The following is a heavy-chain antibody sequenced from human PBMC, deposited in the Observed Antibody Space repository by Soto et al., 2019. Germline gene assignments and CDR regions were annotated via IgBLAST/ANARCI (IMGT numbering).Heavy chain of an antibody. V-gene: IGHV4-4*02. D-gene: IGHD1-7*01. CDR3: ASRDPGTSVDY. CDR1: GDSFTSNNW. J-gene: IGHJ4*02. Sequence: PSEPLSLTCAVSGDSFTSNNWWTWVRQPPGQGLEWIGEIYRTGSTNYNPSLKSRVTISIDKSENQFSLKVTSLTAADTAVYYCASRDPGTSVDYWGQGSLVTVYS. CDR2: IYRTGST.